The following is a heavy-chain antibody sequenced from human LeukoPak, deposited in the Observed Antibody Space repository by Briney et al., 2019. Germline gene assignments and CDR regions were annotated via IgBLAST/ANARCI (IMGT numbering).Heavy chain of an antibody. Sequence: ASVKVSCKAPGYTFTSYDINWVQQATGQGLEWMGWMNPNSGNTGFAQMFQGRVTITRNTSISTAYMELSSLRSEDTAVYYCVVKTTPVAGTRGGFRLDPLSSWFDPWGQGTLVTVSS. CDR3: VVKTTPVAGTRGGFRLDPLSSWFDP. CDR2: MNPNSGNT. V-gene: IGHV1-8*03. D-gene: IGHD6-19*01. CDR1: GYTFTSYD. J-gene: IGHJ5*02.